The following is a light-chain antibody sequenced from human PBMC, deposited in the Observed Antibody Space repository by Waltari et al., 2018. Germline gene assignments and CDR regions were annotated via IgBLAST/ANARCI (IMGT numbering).Light chain of an antibody. CDR2: DVT. J-gene: IGLJ2*01. CDR1: SGDVGRYNY. Sequence: QSALTQPASVSGSPGQSITITCTGTSGDVGRYNYVSWFQQHPGKAPKLMIYDVTKRPGGISDRFSGSKSGNTASLTISGLQADDEADYYCSSYTSDTTLIFGGGTELTVL. CDR3: SSYTSDTTLI. V-gene: IGLV2-14*01.